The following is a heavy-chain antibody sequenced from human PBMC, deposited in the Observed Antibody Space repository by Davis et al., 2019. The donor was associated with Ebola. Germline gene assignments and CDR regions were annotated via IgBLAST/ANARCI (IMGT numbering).Heavy chain of an antibody. J-gene: IGHJ4*02. Sequence: AASVKVSCKASGYTFTDYYMHWVRQAPGHGLEWMGRIKPNSGGTNYAQKFQGRVTMTRDTSISTAYMELSRLRSDDTAVYYCAKKPGGVVVAATPSFDNWGQGTLVTVSS. D-gene: IGHD2-15*01. CDR2: IKPNSGGT. CDR3: AKKPGGVVVAATPSFDN. CDR1: GYTFTDYY. V-gene: IGHV1-2*06.